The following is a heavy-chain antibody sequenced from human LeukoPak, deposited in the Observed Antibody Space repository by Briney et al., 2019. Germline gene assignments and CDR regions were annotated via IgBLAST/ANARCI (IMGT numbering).Heavy chain of an antibody. Sequence: SETLSLTCAVSGYSMSSGYYWGWIRQPPGKGLEWIGSIYHSGSTYYNPSLKSRVTISVDRSKNQFFLKVNSVTAADTAVYYCARDMGYGDYVRLGDYWGQGTLVTVSS. CDR1: GYSMSSGYY. D-gene: IGHD4-17*01. V-gene: IGHV4-38-2*02. J-gene: IGHJ4*02. CDR3: ARDMGYGDYVRLGDY. CDR2: IYHSGST.